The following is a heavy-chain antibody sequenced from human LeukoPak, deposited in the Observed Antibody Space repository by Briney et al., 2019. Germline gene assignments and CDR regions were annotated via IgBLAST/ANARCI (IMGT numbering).Heavy chain of an antibody. CDR2: ISAYNGNT. V-gene: IGHV1-18*01. CDR1: GYTFTSYG. CDR3: ASGSYSSSWYTADDAFDI. D-gene: IGHD6-13*01. Sequence: ASVKVSFKASGYTFTSYGISWVRQAPGQGLEWMGWISAYNGNTNYAQKLQGRVTMTTDTSTSTAYMELRSLRSDDTAVYYCASGSYSSSWYTADDAFDIWGQGTMVTVSS. J-gene: IGHJ3*02.